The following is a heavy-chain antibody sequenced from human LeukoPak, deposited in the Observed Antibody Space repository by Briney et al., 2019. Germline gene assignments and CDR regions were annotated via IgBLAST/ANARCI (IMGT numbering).Heavy chain of an antibody. V-gene: IGHV3-23*01. J-gene: IGHJ4*02. Sequence: PGGSLRLSCAASGFTFSSYDMTWVRQAPGKGLEWVSGISGRGGSTSYADSVKGRFTISRDNSKNTLYLQMNSLRAEDTAVYYCAKDSWFGELSDYWGQGTLVTVSS. D-gene: IGHD3-10*01. CDR1: GFTFSSYD. CDR2: ISGRGGST. CDR3: AKDSWFGELSDY.